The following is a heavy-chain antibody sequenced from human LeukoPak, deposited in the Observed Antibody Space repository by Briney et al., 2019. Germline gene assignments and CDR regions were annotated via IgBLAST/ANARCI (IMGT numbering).Heavy chain of an antibody. J-gene: IGHJ6*02. D-gene: IGHD1-14*01. CDR3: ARGRTKSRYYYYYGMDV. CDR2: INHSGST. V-gene: IGHV4-34*01. Sequence: PSGTLSLTCAVYGGSFSGYYWSWIRQPPGKGLEWIGEINHSGSTNYNPSLKSRVTISVDTSKNQFSLKLSSVTAADTAVYYCARGRTKSRYYYYYGMDVWGQGTTVTVSS. CDR1: GGSFSGYY.